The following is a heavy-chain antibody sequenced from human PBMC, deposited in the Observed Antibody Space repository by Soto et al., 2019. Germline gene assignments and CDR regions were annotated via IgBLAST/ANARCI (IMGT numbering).Heavy chain of an antibody. V-gene: IGHV3-7*01. J-gene: IGHJ6*02. CDR2: IKQDGSEE. CDR3: ARIAASGRGWDV. Sequence: EVLLVESGGGLVQPGGSLRLSCVDSGFTFSSYWMSWVRQVPVKGLEWVGNIKQDGSEENYVDSVKGRFTISRDNAKNSMYLQMNSLRAEDTAGYYCARIAASGRGWDVWGQGTTVVVSS. D-gene: IGHD6-13*01. CDR1: GFTFSSYW.